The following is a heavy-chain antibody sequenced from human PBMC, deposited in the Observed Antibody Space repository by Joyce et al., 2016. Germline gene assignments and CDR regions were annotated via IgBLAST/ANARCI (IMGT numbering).Heavy chain of an antibody. V-gene: IGHV1-69*01. CDR1: GGSFSAQT. Sequence: VQSGAEVKMPGSWVKVSCTASGGSFSAQTFNWARQAHGQGLGWMGGIIPILGTPHYAQRFRGKVAITADASAQSFFMELRSLTVDDTATYYFASGVAGYCREGTCPRPLDVWGPGTRVIVS. CDR3: ASGVAGYCREGTCPRPLDV. CDR2: IIPILGTP. J-gene: IGHJ3*01. D-gene: IGHD3-22*01.